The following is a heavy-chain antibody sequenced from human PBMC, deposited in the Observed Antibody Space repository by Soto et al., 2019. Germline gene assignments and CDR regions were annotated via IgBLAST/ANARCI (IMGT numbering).Heavy chain of an antibody. D-gene: IGHD2-21*02. CDR2: IYYSANT. CDR1: GGSIKSGDYY. Sequence: SETLSLTCTVSGGSIKSGDYYWTWIRQPPGKGLEFIGYIYYSANTYYNPSLKSRVTISVDTSKNHLSLKLSSVTAADTAVYYCARGPCGGDCYPPDSWGQGTLVIVSS. J-gene: IGHJ4*02. CDR3: ARGPCGGDCYPPDS. V-gene: IGHV4-30-4*01.